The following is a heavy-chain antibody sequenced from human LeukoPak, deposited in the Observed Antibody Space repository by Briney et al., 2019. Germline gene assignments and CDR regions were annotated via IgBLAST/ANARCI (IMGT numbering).Heavy chain of an antibody. CDR2: ISAYNGNT. D-gene: IGHD3-22*01. CDR1: GYTFTSYG. CDR3: ARDRRLHYDSSGYYEGYYYYGMDV. V-gene: IGHV1-18*01. J-gene: IGHJ6*02. Sequence: ASVKVSCKASGYTFTSYGISWVRQAPGQGLEWMGWISAYNGNTNYAQKLQGRVTMTTDTSTSTAYMELRSLRSDDTAVCYCARDRRLHYDSSGYYEGYYYYGMDVWGQGTTVTVSS.